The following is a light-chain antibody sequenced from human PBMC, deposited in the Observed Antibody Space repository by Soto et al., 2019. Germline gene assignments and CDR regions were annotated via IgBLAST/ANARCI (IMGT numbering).Light chain of an antibody. CDR2: GAS. CDR3: QQYGSSPGT. CDR1: QSVSSSY. V-gene: IGKV3-20*01. J-gene: IGKJ4*01. Sequence: EIVLTQSPGTLSLSPGERATLSCRASQSVSSSYLAWYQQKPGQAPRLLIYGASSRATGIPDRFSGSGSGTDFTLTISRLEPEDCAVYYCQQYGSSPGTFGGGTKVDIK.